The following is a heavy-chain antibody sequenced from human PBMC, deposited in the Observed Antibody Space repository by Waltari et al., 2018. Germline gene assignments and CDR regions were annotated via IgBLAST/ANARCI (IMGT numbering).Heavy chain of an antibody. CDR1: GYTVNGCY. CDR3: ARGYSSSSVAYY. CDR2: INPNSGGT. Sequence: QVQLVQSGAEVKKPGASVKVSCKDSGYTVNGCYMHWVRKAPGQGLEWMVWINPNSGGTNYAQKFQGRFTMTRDTSISTAYMELSRLRSDDTAVYYCARGYSSSSVAYYWGQGTLVTVSS. D-gene: IGHD6-6*01. J-gene: IGHJ4*02. V-gene: IGHV1-2*02.